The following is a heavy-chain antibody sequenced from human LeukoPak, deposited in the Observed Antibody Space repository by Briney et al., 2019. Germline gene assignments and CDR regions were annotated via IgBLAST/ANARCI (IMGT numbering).Heavy chain of an antibody. CDR3: ARTTEGGYTYDYFYYYYMDV. CDR1: GGSISSYY. V-gene: IGHV4-59*01. J-gene: IGHJ6*03. Sequence: PETLSLTCTVSGGSISSYYWSWIRQPPGKGLEWIGYIYYSGSTNYNPSLKSRVTISVDTSKNQFSLKLSSVTAADTAVYYCARTTEGGYTYDYFYYYYMDVWGKGTTVTISS. D-gene: IGHD5-18*01. CDR2: IYYSGST.